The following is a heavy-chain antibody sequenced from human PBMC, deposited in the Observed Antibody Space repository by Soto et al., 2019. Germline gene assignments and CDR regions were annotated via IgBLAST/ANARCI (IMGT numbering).Heavy chain of an antibody. V-gene: IGHV3-33*01. CDR3: ARENSGSYQFGHGGNWFDP. CDR2: IWYDGSNK. D-gene: IGHD1-26*01. CDR1: GFTFSSYG. Sequence: SGGSLRLSCAASGFTFSSYGMHWVRQAPGKGLEWVAVIWYDGSNKYYADSVKGRFTISRDNSKNTLYLQMNSLRAEDTAVYYCARENSGSYQFGHGGNWFDPWGQGTLVTVSS. J-gene: IGHJ5*02.